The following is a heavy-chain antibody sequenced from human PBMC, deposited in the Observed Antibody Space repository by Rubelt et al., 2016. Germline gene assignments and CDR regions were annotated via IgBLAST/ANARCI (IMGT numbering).Heavy chain of an antibody. CDR2: IYYSGST. V-gene: IGHV4-39*07. J-gene: IGHJ4*02. CDR1: GGSISSNSYY. CDR3: AGHYFDSSALSDF. D-gene: IGHD3-22*01. Sequence: QLQLQESGPGLVQPSETLSLTCTVSGGSISSNSYYWGWIRQPPGKGLEWIGSIYYSGSTYYNPSLKSRVTILVDTSKNQLCRKLSSVAAADTAGYYCAGHYFDSSALSDFWGQGTLVTVSS.